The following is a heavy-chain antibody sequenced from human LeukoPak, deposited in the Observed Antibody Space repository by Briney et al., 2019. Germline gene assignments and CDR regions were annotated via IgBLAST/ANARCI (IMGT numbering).Heavy chain of an antibody. J-gene: IGHJ6*03. CDR2: IFGGGDT. CDR1: GFSVSNNY. V-gene: IGHV3-66*02. CDR3: AREKIEEVPTLTFNWVATYYSHYMDV. D-gene: IGHD5-12*01. Sequence: GGSLRLSCAASGFSVSNNYMNWVRQSPGKGLEWVSVIFGGGDTYYADSVKGRFTISRDDSKNTLYLQMSSLRAEDTAVYYCAREKIEEVPTLTFNWVATYYSHYMDVWGKGTTVAVSS.